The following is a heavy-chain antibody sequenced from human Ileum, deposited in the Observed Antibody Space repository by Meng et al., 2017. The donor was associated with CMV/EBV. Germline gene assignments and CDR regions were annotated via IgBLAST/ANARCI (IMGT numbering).Heavy chain of an antibody. D-gene: IGHD1-26*01. CDR1: FTVGDSV. Sequence: FTVGDSVMHWVRQAPGKGLEWVAVIWSDGSQRYFGDSVKGRFTTSADNSKSTLYMQMNSLRTEDTAVYYCAKGWVGPGVGNPNWFDPWGQGTLVTVSS. J-gene: IGHJ5*02. CDR2: IWSDGSQR. V-gene: IGHV3-33*06. CDR3: AKGWVGPGVGNPNWFDP.